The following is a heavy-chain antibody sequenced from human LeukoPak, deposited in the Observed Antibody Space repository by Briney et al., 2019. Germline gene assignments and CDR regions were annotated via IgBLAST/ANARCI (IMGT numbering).Heavy chain of an antibody. CDR1: GYTFTTYW. D-gene: IGHD3-22*01. V-gene: IGHV5-51*01. CDR3: ARPHSSAYLNDFHI. J-gene: IGHJ3*02. Sequence: GESLKISCSGSGYTFTTYWIGWVRQMPGKGLEWMGSIYPGDSDTRYSPSFQGQVTISVDESINTAYLQWNSLKASDTAIYYCARPHSSAYLNDFHIWGQGTMVTVSS. CDR2: IYPGDSDT.